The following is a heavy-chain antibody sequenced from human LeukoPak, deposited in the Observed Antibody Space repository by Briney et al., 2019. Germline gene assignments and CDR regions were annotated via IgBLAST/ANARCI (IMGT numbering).Heavy chain of an antibody. V-gene: IGHV1-2*02. Sequence: GSVKVSCKASGYTFTGYYMHWVRQAPGQGLEWMGWINPNSGGTNYAQKFQGRVTMTRDTSISTAYMELSRLRSDDTAVYYCAREEDQDCGGDCYFDYWGQGTLVTVSS. CDR1: GYTFTGYY. D-gene: IGHD2-21*02. J-gene: IGHJ4*02. CDR3: AREEDQDCGGDCYFDY. CDR2: INPNSGGT.